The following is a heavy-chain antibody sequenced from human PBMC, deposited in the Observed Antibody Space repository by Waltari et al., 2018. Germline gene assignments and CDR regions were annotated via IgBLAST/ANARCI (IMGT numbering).Heavy chain of an antibody. J-gene: IGHJ4*02. V-gene: IGHV4-30-4*08. Sequence: QVQLQESGPGLVKPSQTLSLTCTVSGGSISSGDYYWSWIRQPPGKGLEWIGYIYYSGSTYYNPSLKSRVTISVDTSKNQFSLKLSSVTAADTAVYYCARVADYDFWSGYYEDYWGQGTLVTVSS. CDR1: GGSISSGDYY. CDR2: IYYSGST. D-gene: IGHD3-3*01. CDR3: ARVADYDFWSGYYEDY.